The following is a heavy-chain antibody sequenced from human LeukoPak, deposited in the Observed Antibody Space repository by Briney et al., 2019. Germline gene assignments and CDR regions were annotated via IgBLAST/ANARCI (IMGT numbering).Heavy chain of an antibody. D-gene: IGHD2-8*01. V-gene: IGHV4-34*01. Sequence: SETLSLTCAVYGGSFSGYYWSWIRQPPGKGLEWIGEINHSGSTNYNPSLKSRVTISVDTSKNQFSLKLSSVTAADTAVYYCARRGTNGVSLDYWGQGTLVTVSS. CDR3: ARRGTNGVSLDY. CDR1: GGSFSGYY. J-gene: IGHJ4*02. CDR2: INHSGST.